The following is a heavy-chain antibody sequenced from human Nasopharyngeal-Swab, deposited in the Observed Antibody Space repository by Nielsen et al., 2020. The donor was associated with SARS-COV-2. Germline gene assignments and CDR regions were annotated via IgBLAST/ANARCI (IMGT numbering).Heavy chain of an antibody. V-gene: IGHV3-21*04. J-gene: IGHJ6*02. Sequence: GGSLRLSCAASGFTFSSYSMNWVRQAPGKGLEWVSSISSSSSYIYYADSVKGRFTISRDNSKNTLYLQMNSLRAEDTAVYYCAKDKWELLTWGYYHYYGMDVWGQGTTVTVSS. CDR2: ISSSSSYI. D-gene: IGHD1-26*01. CDR3: AKDKWELLTWGYYHYYGMDV. CDR1: GFTFSSYS.